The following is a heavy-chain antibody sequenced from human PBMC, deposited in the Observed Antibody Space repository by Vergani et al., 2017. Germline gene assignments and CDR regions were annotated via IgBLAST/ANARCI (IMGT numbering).Heavy chain of an antibody. D-gene: IGHD3-22*01. CDR2: ISAYNGNT. CDR3: ARASMIAADY. V-gene: IGHV1-18*04. Sequence: QVQLVQSGVEVKKPGASVKVSCKASGYIFTSYGISWVRQAPGQGLEWMGWISAYNGNTKYAQKFQGRVTITRDTSASTAYMELSSLRSEDTAVYYCARASMIAADYWGQGTLVTVSS. CDR1: GYIFTSYG. J-gene: IGHJ4*02.